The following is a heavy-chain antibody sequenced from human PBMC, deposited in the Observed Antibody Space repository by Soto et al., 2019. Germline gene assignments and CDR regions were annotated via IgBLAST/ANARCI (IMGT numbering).Heavy chain of an antibody. CDR2: IYSSGST. V-gene: IGHV4-4*07. CDR3: ARGLSAFDP. J-gene: IGHJ5*02. CDR1: GGSMNNYF. D-gene: IGHD3-16*01. Sequence: LSLTCAVSGGSMNNYFWSWIRQSAGKGLECIGRIYSSGSTYYNPSLKSRVTMSVDTSKNQFSLSLTSMTAADTAVYYCARGLSAFDPWGQGTLVTVSS.